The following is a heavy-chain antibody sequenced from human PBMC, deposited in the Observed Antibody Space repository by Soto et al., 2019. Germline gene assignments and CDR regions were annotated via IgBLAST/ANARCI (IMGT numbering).Heavy chain of an antibody. CDR3: AGGKTYYDILTGYPPFQH. D-gene: IGHD3-9*01. V-gene: IGHV4-31*03. J-gene: IGHJ1*01. CDR1: GGSISSGGYY. CDR2: IYYSGST. Sequence: QVQLQESGPGLVKPSQTLSLTCTVSGGSISSGGYYWSWIRQHPGKGLEWIGYIYYSGSTYYNPSLKSRVTISGDTSKNQFSLKLSSVTAADTAVYYCAGGKTYYDILTGYPPFQHWGQGTLVTVSS.